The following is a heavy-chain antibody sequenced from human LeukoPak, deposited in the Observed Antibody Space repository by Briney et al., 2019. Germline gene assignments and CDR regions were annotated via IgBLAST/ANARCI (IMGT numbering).Heavy chain of an antibody. V-gene: IGHV4-4*09. CDR3: ARLRAYTTTHQYYFDY. CDR1: GGSISPYY. D-gene: IGHD3-16*01. J-gene: IGHJ4*02. CDR2: ICSKGDT. Sequence: SETLSLTCTVSGGSISPYYWTWIRQPPGKGLEWIGYICSKGDTDYKPSLKSRVTISLDTSQNQFSLRLRSVTAADAAVYYCARLRAYTTTHQYYFDYWGQGTLVTVSS.